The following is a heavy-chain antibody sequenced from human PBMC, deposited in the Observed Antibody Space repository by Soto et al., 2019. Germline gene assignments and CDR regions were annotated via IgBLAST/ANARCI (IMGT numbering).Heavy chain of an antibody. J-gene: IGHJ4*02. Sequence: GASVKVSCKASGYTFTGYYMHWVRQAPGQGLEWMGGINPNSGGTNYAQKFQGRVTMTRDTSISTAYMELSRLRSDDTAVYYCARNPNLIAAAGTSFDYWGQGTLVTVSS. CDR1: GYTFTGYY. CDR2: INPNSGGT. D-gene: IGHD6-13*01. V-gene: IGHV1-2*02. CDR3: ARNPNLIAAAGTSFDY.